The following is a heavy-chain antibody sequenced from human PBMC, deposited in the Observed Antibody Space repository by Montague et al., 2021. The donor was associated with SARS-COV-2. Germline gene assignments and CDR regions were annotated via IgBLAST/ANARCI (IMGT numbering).Heavy chain of an antibody. D-gene: IGHD2-2*01. CDR3: AKQALTRYCTSTTSFGAAFDI. CDR2: IYYSGST. J-gene: IGHJ3*02. V-gene: IGHV4-59*08. CDR1: GVSISSYY. Sequence: SETLSLTCTVSGVSISSYYWTWIRQPQGKGLEWIGFIYYSGSTNYNPSLKSRVTISVDTSKNQFSLKLSSVTAADTAVYYCAKQALTRYCTSTTSFGAAFDIWGQGTMVTVSS.